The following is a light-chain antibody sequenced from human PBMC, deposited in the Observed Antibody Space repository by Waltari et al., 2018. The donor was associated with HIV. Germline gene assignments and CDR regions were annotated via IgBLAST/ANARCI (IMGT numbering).Light chain of an antibody. V-gene: IGLV3-1*01. CDR2: HDT. J-gene: IGLJ2*01. CDR1: YLAHKY. Sequence: SYDLRQPPSVSVSPGQTARIPCPGHYLAHKYVCWYQQKPGQSPVVVIYHDTKRPSGIPERFSGSKSGNTATLTISGTQTMDEGDYYCQTWDNSPVLFGGGTRLTVL. CDR3: QTWDNSPVL.